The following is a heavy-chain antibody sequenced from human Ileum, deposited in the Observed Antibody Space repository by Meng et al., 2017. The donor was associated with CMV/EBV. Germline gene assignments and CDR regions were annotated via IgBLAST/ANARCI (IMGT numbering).Heavy chain of an antibody. CDR1: GDSVSGGTYS. J-gene: IGHJ4*02. Sequence: VQRQEPCPGLVTPSQTRPLTCTVSGDSVSGGTYSWNWIRQPAGKGLEWIGRIYTTGTTNYNPSLKSRVIISSDTSNNQFSLELTSVTAADTAVYYCARGANGFNLGFFDSWGQGSLVTVSS. V-gene: IGHV4-61*02. CDR3: ARGANGFNLGFFDS. D-gene: IGHD5-24*01. CDR2: IYTTGTT.